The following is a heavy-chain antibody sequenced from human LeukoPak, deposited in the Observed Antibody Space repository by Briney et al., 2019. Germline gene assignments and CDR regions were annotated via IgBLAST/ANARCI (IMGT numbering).Heavy chain of an antibody. J-gene: IGHJ4*02. D-gene: IGHD2-2*01. Sequence: GGSLRLSCAASGFTFSLYTMNWVRQAPGKGLEWVSSISSTSSYMYYADSVKGRFTISRDNSKNTLYLQMNSLRAEDTAVYYCAKVDPRQPLPGYWGQGTLVTVSS. CDR2: ISSTSSYM. CDR1: GFTFSLYT. CDR3: AKVDPRQPLPGY. V-gene: IGHV3-21*04.